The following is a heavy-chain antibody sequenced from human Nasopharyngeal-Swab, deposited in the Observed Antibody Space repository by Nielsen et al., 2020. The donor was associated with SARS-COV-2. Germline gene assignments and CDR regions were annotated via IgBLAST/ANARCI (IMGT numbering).Heavy chain of an antibody. CDR3: ARERQWLVPDAFDI. CDR1: GYSISSGYY. Sequence: ESLKISCTVSGYSISSGYYWGWIRQPPGKGLEWIGSIYHSGSTYYNPSLKSRVTISVDTSKNQFSLKLSSVTAADTAVYYCARERQWLVPDAFDIWGQGTMVTVSS. CDR2: IYHSGST. D-gene: IGHD6-19*01. V-gene: IGHV4-38-2*02. J-gene: IGHJ3*02.